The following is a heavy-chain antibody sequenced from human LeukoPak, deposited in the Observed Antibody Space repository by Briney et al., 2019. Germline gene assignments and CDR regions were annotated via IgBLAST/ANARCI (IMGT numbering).Heavy chain of an antibody. Sequence: GGSLRLSCAASGFTFSSYAMSWVRQAPGKGLEWVSAISDTGGSTYYVDSVQGRFTISRDNSKNTLYLQMNSLRAEDTAVYYCVSASSTSPKETGRAFDIWGQGTMVTVSS. CDR3: VSASSTSPKETGRAFDI. CDR1: GFTFSSYA. D-gene: IGHD2-2*01. V-gene: IGHV3-23*01. CDR2: ISDTGGST. J-gene: IGHJ3*02.